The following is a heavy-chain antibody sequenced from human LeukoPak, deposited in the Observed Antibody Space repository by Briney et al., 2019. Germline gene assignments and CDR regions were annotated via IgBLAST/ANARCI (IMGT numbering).Heavy chain of an antibody. D-gene: IGHD2-2*01. J-gene: IGHJ6*02. V-gene: IGHV4-34*01. CDR1: GESFSDYF. CDR3: ARDVVVVPAAIHYGMDV. CDR2: INHSGRT. Sequence: SETLSLTCAVYGESFSDYFWGWIRQPPGKGLEWIGEINHSGRTYYNPSLKSRVTISVDTSRNQFSLNLSSVTAADTAVYYCARDVVVVPAAIHYGMDVWGQGTTVTVSS.